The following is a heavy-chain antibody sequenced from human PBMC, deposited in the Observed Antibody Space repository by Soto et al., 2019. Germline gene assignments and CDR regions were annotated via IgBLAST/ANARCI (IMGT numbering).Heavy chain of an antibody. V-gene: IGHV1-69*06. Sequence: GASVKVSCKASGYSFSSHAITWVRQAPGQGLEWMGGIIPVFGTPSYAQKFQGRVTISADKSTNTSYLELRSLRSEDTAVYYCARGGALSTSWYWGDGLDSWAQGNQVPVSS. CDR1: GYSFSSHA. CDR2: IIPVFGTP. J-gene: IGHJ4*02. D-gene: IGHD6-13*01. CDR3: ARGGALSTSWYWGDGLDS.